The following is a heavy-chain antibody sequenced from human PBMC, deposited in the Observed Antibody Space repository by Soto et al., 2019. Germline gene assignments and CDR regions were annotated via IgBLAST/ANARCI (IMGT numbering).Heavy chain of an antibody. D-gene: IGHD2-2*01. J-gene: IGHJ6*03. CDR1: GFTFGSYA. Sequence: EVQLLESGGGLVQPGRSLRLSCAVSGFTFGSYAMSWVRQAPEKGPEWVAILGGNGFTTYYADSVKGRFTISGDKSKSTLFLQMNSLRADDTGVYYCAKALRPSLNFFYYMDVWGRGTSVTVSS. CDR2: LGGNGFTT. CDR3: AKALRPSLNFFYYMDV. V-gene: IGHV3-23*01.